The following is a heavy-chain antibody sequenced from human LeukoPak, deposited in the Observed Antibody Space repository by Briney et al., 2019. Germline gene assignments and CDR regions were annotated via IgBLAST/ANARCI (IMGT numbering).Heavy chain of an antibody. J-gene: IGHJ3*02. CDR3: TRGYSGGSVYAFDI. Sequence: GGSLRLSCVASGSSFSDQYMDWVRQAPGKGLQWVGRTGNKASRYTTEYAASGEGIFSISRDDSKNSLYLQMNSLKTEDTALYYCTRGYSGGSVYAFDIWGQGTMVTVSS. D-gene: IGHD5-12*01. V-gene: IGHV3-72*01. CDR1: GSSFSDQY. CDR2: TGNKASRYTT.